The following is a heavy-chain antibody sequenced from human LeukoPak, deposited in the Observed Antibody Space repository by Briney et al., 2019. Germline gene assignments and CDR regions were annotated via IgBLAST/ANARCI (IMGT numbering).Heavy chain of an antibody. D-gene: IGHD6-19*01. Sequence: ASVKVSCKASGYTFTSYGISWVRQAPGQGLEWMGWISAYNGNTNYAQKLQGRVTMTTDTSTSTAYMELRSLRSDDTAVYYCARDPIAVAGAHYFDHWGQGTLVTVSS. V-gene: IGHV1-18*01. CDR2: ISAYNGNT. CDR3: ARDPIAVAGAHYFDH. CDR1: GYTFTSYG. J-gene: IGHJ4*02.